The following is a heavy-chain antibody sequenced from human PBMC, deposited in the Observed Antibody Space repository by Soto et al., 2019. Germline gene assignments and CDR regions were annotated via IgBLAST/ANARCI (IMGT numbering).Heavy chain of an antibody. CDR2: ISSSGSTI. V-gene: IGHV3-48*03. J-gene: IGHJ4*02. D-gene: IGHD3-22*01. CDR1: GFTFSSYE. CDR3: ARSHDSSGNTDY. Sequence: QPGGSLRLSCAASGFTFSSYEMNWVRQAPGKGLEWVSYISSSGSTIYYADSVKGRFTISRDNAKNSLYLQMNSLRAEDTAVYYCARSHDSSGNTDYWGQGTLVTVSS.